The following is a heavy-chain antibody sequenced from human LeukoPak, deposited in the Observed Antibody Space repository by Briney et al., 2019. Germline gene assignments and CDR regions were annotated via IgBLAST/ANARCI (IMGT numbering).Heavy chain of an antibody. CDR3: ARGPIYGSGSYFDY. D-gene: IGHD3-10*01. Sequence: ASVKVSCKASGYTLTSYDINWVRQATGQGLEWMGWMNPNSGNTGYAQKFQGRVTMTRSTSISTAYMELSSLRSEDTAVYYCARGPIYGSGSYFDYWGQGTLVTVSS. J-gene: IGHJ4*02. V-gene: IGHV1-8*01. CDR1: GYTLTSYD. CDR2: MNPNSGNT.